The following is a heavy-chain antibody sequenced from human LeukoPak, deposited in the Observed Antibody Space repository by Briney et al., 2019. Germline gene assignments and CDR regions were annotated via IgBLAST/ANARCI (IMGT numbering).Heavy chain of an antibody. CDR3: LRGDYVWRSYYYMDV. J-gene: IGHJ6*03. CDR2: IYYSGST. CDR1: GGSISSSSYY. D-gene: IGHD3-16*01. V-gene: IGHV4-39*01. Sequence: KPSETLSLTCTVSGGSISSSSYYWGWIRQPPGKGLEWIGSIYYSGSTYYNPSLKSRVTISVDTSKNQFSLKLSSVTAADTAVYYCLRGDYVWRSYYYMDVWGKGTTVTVSS.